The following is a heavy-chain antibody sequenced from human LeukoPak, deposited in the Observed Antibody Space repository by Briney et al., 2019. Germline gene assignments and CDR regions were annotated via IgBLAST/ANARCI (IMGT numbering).Heavy chain of an antibody. J-gene: IGHJ4*02. CDR2: ISGSGGST. CDR3: ARDYYDSSGYYYGYDY. V-gene: IGHV3-23*01. Sequence: PGGSLRLSCAASGFTFSSYAMSWVRQAPGKGLEWVSAISGSGGSTYYADSVKGRFTISRDHSKNTLYLQMNSLRAEDTAVYYCARDYYDSSGYYYGYDYWGQGTLVPVSS. D-gene: IGHD3-22*01. CDR1: GFTFSSYA.